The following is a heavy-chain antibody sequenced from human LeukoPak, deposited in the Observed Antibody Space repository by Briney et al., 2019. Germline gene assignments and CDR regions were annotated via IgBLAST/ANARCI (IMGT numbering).Heavy chain of an antibody. CDR2: INPNSGGT. J-gene: IGHJ4*02. D-gene: IGHD3-10*01. Sequence: GASVKVSCKASGYTFTGYYMHWVRQAPGQGPEWMGWINPNSGGTNYAQKFQGRVTMTRDTSISTAYMELSRLRSDDTAVYYCARAPTYYYGSGSYFDYWGQGTLVTVSS. CDR3: ARAPTYYYGSGSYFDY. V-gene: IGHV1-2*02. CDR1: GYTFTGYY.